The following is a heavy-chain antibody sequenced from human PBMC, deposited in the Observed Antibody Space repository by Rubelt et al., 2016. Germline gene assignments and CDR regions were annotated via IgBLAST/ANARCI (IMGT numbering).Heavy chain of an antibody. CDR1: TSYA. Sequence: TSYAMSWVRQAPGKGLEWVSGISGSGGTTYYADSVKGRFTISRDNSKNTLYLEMNSLRAEDTAAYYCAKVGGIAVFDRFDCWGQGTLVTVSS. V-gene: IGHV3-23*01. D-gene: IGHD6-19*01. CDR2: ISGSGGTT. J-gene: IGHJ4*02. CDR3: AKVGGIAVFDRFDC.